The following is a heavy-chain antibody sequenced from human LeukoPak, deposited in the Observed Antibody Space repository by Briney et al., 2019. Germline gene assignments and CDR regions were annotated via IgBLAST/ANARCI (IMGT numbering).Heavy chain of an antibody. CDR1: GFTFNNYA. CDR3: ARDKAGNRYFDS. D-gene: IGHD6-19*01. J-gene: IGHJ4*02. Sequence: PGGSLRLSCAASGFTFNNYAMAWVRQAPGRGLEWVSAITGSGGDTYHADSVRGRFTISRDNSKNTLYLQMNSLRAEDTAVYYCARDKAGNRYFDSWGQGTLVTVSS. V-gene: IGHV3-23*01. CDR2: ITGSGGDT.